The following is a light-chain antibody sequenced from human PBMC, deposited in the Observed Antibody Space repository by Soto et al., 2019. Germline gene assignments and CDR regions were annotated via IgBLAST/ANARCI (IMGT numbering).Light chain of an antibody. Sequence: DIQMTQSPPSLSASVGDRVTITCQASHAISRYLNWYQQKEGKPPKLLIYDASKLQTGVPFRFSGSRSGTDFNFTISSLQPEDVATYYCQQHDNRPLTFGPGTKVDIK. CDR1: HAISRY. J-gene: IGKJ3*01. CDR2: DAS. V-gene: IGKV1-33*01. CDR3: QQHDNRPLT.